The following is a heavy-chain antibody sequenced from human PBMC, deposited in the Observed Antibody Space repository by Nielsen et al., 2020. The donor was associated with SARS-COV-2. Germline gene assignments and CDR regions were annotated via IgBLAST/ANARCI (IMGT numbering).Heavy chain of an antibody. D-gene: IGHD6-13*01. J-gene: IGHJ4*02. V-gene: IGHV4-59*13. CDR2: IYYSEST. CDR1: GGSISSYY. CDR3: ARANTGGIAAAGDLDY. Sequence: SETLSLTCTVSGGSISSYYWSWIRQPPGKGLEWIGYIYYSESTNYNPSLKSRVTITVDTSKNQFSLKLSSVTAADTAVYYCARANTGGIAAAGDLDYWGQGTLVTVSS.